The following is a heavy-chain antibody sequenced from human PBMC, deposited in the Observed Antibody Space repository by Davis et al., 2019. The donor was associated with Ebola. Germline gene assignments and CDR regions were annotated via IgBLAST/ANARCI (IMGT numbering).Heavy chain of an antibody. D-gene: IGHD4-11*01. CDR3: ARATTVTNHYYYGLDV. V-gene: IGHV3-30*04. J-gene: IGHJ6*02. CDR2: ISYDGSNK. Sequence: GGSLRLSCAASGFTFRSYAIHWVRQAPGKGLEWVAVISYDGSNKYYAESVKGRFTISRDNSKNTLYLQMSSLRPEDTAVYYCARATTVTNHYYYGLDVWGQGTTVTVSS. CDR1: GFTFRSYA.